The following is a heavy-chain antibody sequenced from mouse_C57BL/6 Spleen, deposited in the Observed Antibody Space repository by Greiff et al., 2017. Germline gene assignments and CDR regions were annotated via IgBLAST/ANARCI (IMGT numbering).Heavy chain of an antibody. Sequence: QVQLKESGAELVRPGASVTLSCKASGYTFTDYEMHWVKQTPVHGLEWIGAIDPETGGTAYNQKFKGKAILTADKSSSTAYMELRSLTSEDSAVYYCTRFITTVDPLFDYWGQGTTLTVSS. CDR2: IDPETGGT. CDR1: GYTFTDYE. V-gene: IGHV1-15*01. D-gene: IGHD1-1*01. CDR3: TRFITTVDPLFDY. J-gene: IGHJ2*01.